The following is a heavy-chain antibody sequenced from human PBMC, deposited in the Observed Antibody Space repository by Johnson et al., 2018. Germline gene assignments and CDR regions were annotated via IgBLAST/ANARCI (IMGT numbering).Heavy chain of an antibody. J-gene: IGHJ6*03. Sequence: QVQLQESGPGLVKPSETLSLTCSVSGASISSYYWSWIRQPPGKGLEWIGYIYYSGSTNYNPSLKSRVTISIDMSKNQFSLNLNSVTAADTGVYYWARGGGFYYHLDVWVKGTTVTVSS. CDR1: GASISSYY. D-gene: IGHD3-10*01. CDR3: ARGGGFYYHLDV. V-gene: IGHV4-59*12. CDR2: IYYSGST.